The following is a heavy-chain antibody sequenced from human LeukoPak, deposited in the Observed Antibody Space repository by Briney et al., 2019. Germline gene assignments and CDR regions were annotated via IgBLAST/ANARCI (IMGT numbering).Heavy chain of an antibody. V-gene: IGHV3-30*02. CDR1: GFTFSSYG. D-gene: IGHD2-2*01. J-gene: IGHJ4*02. CDR3: AKEKVVPAAPFDY. Sequence: GGSLRLSCAASGFTFSSYGMHWVRQAPGKGLEWVAFIRYDGSNKYYADSVKGRFTISRDNSKNALYLQMNSLRAEDTAVYYCAKEKVVPAAPFDYWGQGTLVTVSS. CDR2: IRYDGSNK.